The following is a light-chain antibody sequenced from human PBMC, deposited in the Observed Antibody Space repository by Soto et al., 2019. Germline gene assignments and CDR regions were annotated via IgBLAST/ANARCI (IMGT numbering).Light chain of an antibody. CDR1: QSISSY. CDR3: QQSYSPPPWT. CDR2: AAS. V-gene: IGKV1-39*01. J-gene: IGKJ1*01. Sequence: QGNECPSCLSPSVEDKITITCRASQSISSYLNWYQQKPGKAPKLLIYAASSLQSGVPSRFSGSGSGTDFTLSISSLQPEHFATDYRQQSYSPPPWTFGQGTKVDIK.